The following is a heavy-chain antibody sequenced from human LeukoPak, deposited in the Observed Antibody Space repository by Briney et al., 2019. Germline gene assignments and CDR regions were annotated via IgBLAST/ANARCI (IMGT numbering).Heavy chain of an antibody. Sequence: GGSLRLSCTASGFTFTTYAMHWVRQAPGKGLEWVAVLSFVGSNNFYADSVRGRFTVSRDISKNTLFLQMDSLRVEDTAVYYCAKDGYCVSASCYGWFDPWGPGTLVTVSS. CDR2: LSFVGSNN. D-gene: IGHD2-2*03. V-gene: IGHV3-30*04. CDR3: AKDGYCVSASCYGWFDP. CDR1: GFTFTTYA. J-gene: IGHJ5*02.